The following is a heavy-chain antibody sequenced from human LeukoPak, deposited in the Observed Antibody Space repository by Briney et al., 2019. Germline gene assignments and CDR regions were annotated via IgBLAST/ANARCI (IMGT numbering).Heavy chain of an antibody. CDR2: INHSGST. Sequence: SETLSLTCAVYGGSFSGYYWSWIRQPPGKGLEWIGEINHSGSTNYNPSLKSRVTISVDTSKNQFSLKLSSVTAADTAVYYCARGPHRGYSYGYRANYYFDYWGQGTLVTVSS. D-gene: IGHD5-18*01. J-gene: IGHJ4*02. CDR1: GGSFSGYY. V-gene: IGHV4-34*01. CDR3: ARGPHRGYSYGYRANYYFDY.